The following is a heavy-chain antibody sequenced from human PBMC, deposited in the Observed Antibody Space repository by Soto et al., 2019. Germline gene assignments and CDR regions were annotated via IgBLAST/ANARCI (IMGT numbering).Heavy chain of an antibody. J-gene: IGHJ6*02. Sequence: PSGTLDLTCNFSGGSIRSYYCIWIRQPAGKALEWIGRIYTSGTTNYNPSLKSRATILIDTSKNQFSLKLSSVTAADTAVYYCAREGASGFGMDVWGQGTTVTVSS. CDR3: AREGASGFGMDV. D-gene: IGHD1-26*01. V-gene: IGHV4-4*07. CDR2: IYTSGTT. CDR1: GGSIRSYY.